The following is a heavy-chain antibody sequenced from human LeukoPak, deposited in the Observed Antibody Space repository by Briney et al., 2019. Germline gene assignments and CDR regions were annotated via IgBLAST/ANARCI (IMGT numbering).Heavy chain of an antibody. CDR2: IKQDGGEI. J-gene: IGHJ4*02. Sequence: PGGSLRLSCAASGFSFSRYWMSWVRQVPRKGLEWVANIKQDGGEIYYVDSVKGRFTISRDNAKNSLYLQMNSLRAEDTAIYYCAKGSAQWELYDYWGQGTLVTVSS. V-gene: IGHV3-7*03. CDR3: AKGSAQWELYDY. CDR1: GFSFSRYW. D-gene: IGHD4-23*01.